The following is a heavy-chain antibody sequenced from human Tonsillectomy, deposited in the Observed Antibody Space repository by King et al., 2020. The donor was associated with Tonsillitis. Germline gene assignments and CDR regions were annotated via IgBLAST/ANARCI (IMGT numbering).Heavy chain of an antibody. Sequence: QLVQSGAEVKKPGESLKISCKGSGYSFTNYWVGWVRQMPGKGPEWMGIIYPGDSDTRYSPSFQGQVTISVDKSISTVYLQWSSLKASDTAMYYCARRNYYDSRDLDYWGQGTLVTVSS. D-gene: IGHD3-22*01. J-gene: IGHJ4*02. CDR1: GYSFTNYW. V-gene: IGHV5-51*01. CDR2: IYPGDSDT. CDR3: ARRNYYDSRDLDY.